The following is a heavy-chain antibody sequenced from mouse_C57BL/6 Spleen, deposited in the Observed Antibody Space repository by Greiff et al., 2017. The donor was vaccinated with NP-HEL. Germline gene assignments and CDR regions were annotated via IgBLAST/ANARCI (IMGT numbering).Heavy chain of an antibody. CDR2: IDPSDSYT. V-gene: IGHV1-59*01. D-gene: IGHD1-1*01. Sequence: QVQLQQPGAELVRPGTSVKLSCKASGYTFTSYWMHWVKQRPGQGLEWIGVIDPSDSYTNYNQKFKGKATLTVDTSSSTAYMQLSSLTSEDSAVYYCARRVGSSPYAMDYWGQGTSVTVSS. CDR3: ARRVGSSPYAMDY. CDR1: GYTFTSYW. J-gene: IGHJ4*01.